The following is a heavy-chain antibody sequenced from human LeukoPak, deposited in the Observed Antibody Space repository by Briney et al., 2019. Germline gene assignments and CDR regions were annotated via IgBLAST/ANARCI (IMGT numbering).Heavy chain of an antibody. CDR1: GFTFSSYG. D-gene: IGHD4-23*01. V-gene: IGHV3-30*18. J-gene: IGHJ4*02. Sequence: GGSLRLSCAASGFTFSSYGMHWVRQAPGKGLEWVAVISYDGSNKCYADSVKGRFTISRDNSKNTLYLQMNSLRAEDTAVYYCAKPDYGGREGYWGQGTLVTVSS. CDR3: AKPDYGGREGY. CDR2: ISYDGSNK.